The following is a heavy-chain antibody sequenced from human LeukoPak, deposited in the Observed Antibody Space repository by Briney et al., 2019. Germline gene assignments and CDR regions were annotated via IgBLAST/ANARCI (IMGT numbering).Heavy chain of an antibody. CDR3: ASRYGYINFDY. D-gene: IGHD5-18*01. CDR2: INHSGST. CDR1: GGSFSGYY. V-gene: IGHV4-34*01. J-gene: IGHJ4*02. Sequence: SETLSLTCAVYGGSFSGYYWSWIRQPPGKGLEWIGEINHSGSTNYNPSLKSRVTISVDTSKNQFSLKLSSVTAADTAVYYCASRYGYINFDYWGQGTLVTVSS.